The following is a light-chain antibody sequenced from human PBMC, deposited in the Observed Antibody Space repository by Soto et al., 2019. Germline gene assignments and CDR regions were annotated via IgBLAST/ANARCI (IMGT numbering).Light chain of an antibody. CDR2: LNSDGSH. J-gene: IGLJ1*01. CDR3: QTWGTGTHV. V-gene: IGLV4-69*01. CDR1: SGHSSYA. Sequence: QPVLTQSPSASASLGASVKLTCTLSSGHSSYAIAWHQQQPEKGPRYLMKLNSDGSHSRGDGIPDRFSGSSSGAERYLTISSLQSEDEADYYCQTWGTGTHVFRTGTKLTVL.